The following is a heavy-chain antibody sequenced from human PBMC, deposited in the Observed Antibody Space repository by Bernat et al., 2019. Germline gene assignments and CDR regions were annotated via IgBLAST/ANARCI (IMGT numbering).Heavy chain of an antibody. Sequence: VQLLESGGGLVQPGGSLRLSCAASGFTFSSYGMHWVRQAPGKGLEWVAFIRYDGSNKYYADSVKGRFTISRDNSKNTLYLQMNSLRAEDTAVYYCAAPSCSGGSCYSGWRYYYYGMDVWGQGTTVTVSS. D-gene: IGHD2-15*01. CDR1: GFTFSSYG. CDR2: IRYDGSNK. V-gene: IGHV3-30*02. CDR3: AAPSCSGGSCYSGWRYYYYGMDV. J-gene: IGHJ6*02.